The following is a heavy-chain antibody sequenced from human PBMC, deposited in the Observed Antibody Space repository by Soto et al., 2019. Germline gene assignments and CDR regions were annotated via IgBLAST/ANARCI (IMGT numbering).Heavy chain of an antibody. J-gene: IGHJ1*01. CDR3: AKDSAFGSSGYFPQ. V-gene: IGHV3-30*18. CDR1: GFTFSTYG. D-gene: IGHD5-12*01. CDR2: MSYDGSNK. Sequence: QVQLVESGGGVVQPGRSLRLSCAASGFTFSTYGMHWVRQAPGKGLEWVAVMSYDGSNKYYADSVKGRCTISRDNSKNTLDLQINCLRAEDTAGGYCAKDSAFGSSGYFPQGGQGTVVTVSS.